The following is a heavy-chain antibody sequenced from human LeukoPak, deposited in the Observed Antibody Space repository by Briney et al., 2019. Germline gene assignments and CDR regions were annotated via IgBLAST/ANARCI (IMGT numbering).Heavy chain of an antibody. CDR2: ISGSGSHI. Sequence: ETLSLTCTVSGYSISSDYYWGWVRQAPGKGLEWVSSISGSGSHIFYADSVGGRFTISRDNTKNSLHLQMNSLRVEDTAVYYCLAMFDYWGQGTLVTVSS. V-gene: IGHV3-21*01. J-gene: IGHJ4*02. CDR3: LAMFDY. CDR1: GYSISSDY.